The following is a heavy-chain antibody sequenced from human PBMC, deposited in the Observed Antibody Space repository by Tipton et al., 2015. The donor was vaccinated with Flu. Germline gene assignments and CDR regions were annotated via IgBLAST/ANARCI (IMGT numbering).Heavy chain of an antibody. J-gene: IGHJ5*02. CDR1: GVSISDFW. V-gene: IGHV4-59*08. D-gene: IGHD4-11*01. CDR2: FSYTGST. Sequence: LRLSCTVSGVSISDFWWTWIRQPPGKGLEWIGYFSYTGSTDYNPSLKSRVTISVDTSKNQFSLKLNSVTAADTAVYYCARRDYSNYVSDPKNWFDPWGQGTLVTVSS. CDR3: ARRDYSNYVSDPKNWFDP.